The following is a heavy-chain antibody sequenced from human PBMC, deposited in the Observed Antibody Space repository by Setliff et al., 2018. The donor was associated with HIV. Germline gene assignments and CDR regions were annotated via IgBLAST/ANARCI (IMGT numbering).Heavy chain of an antibody. Sequence: SETLSLTCAVYGGSFSGYYWSWIRQPPGKGLEWIGEINHSGSTNYNPSLKSRVTISVDTSKNQFSRKLSSVTAADTAVYYCARSVRHRTVTVIVGRFDTWGQGALVTVSS. J-gene: IGHJ5*02. D-gene: IGHD3-22*01. CDR3: ARSVRHRTVTVIVGRFDT. V-gene: IGHV4-34*01. CDR1: GGSFSGYY. CDR2: INHSGST.